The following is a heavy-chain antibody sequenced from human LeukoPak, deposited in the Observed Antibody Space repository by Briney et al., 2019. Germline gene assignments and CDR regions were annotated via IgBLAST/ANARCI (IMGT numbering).Heavy chain of an antibody. CDR2: INHSGST. CDR3: ARGRRVRGGIVVVSAAKSNDAFDT. D-gene: IGHD2-2*01. Sequence: SETLSLTCAVYGGSFSGYYWSWIRQPPGKGLEWIVEINHSGSTNYNPSLKSRVTISVDTSKNQFSLKLSSVTAADTAVYYCARGRRVRGGIVVVSAAKSNDAFDTWGQGTMATVSS. CDR1: GGSFSGYY. V-gene: IGHV4-34*01. J-gene: IGHJ3*02.